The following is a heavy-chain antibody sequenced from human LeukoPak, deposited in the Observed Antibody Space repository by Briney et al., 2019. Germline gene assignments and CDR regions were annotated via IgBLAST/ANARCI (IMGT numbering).Heavy chain of an antibody. V-gene: IGHV4-61*02. CDR3: AREPDSSGWGFDY. J-gene: IGHJ4*02. Sequence: SQTLSLTCTVSGGPISSGSYYWSWIRQPAGKRLEWIGRIYTSGSTNYNPSLKSRVTISVDTSKNQFSLKLSSVTAADTAVYYCAREPDSSGWGFDYWGQGTLVTVSS. D-gene: IGHD6-19*01. CDR1: GGPISSGSYY. CDR2: IYTSGST.